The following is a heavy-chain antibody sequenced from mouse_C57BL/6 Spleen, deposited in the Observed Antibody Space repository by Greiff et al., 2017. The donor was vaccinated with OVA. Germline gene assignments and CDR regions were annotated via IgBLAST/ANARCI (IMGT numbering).Heavy chain of an antibody. J-gene: IGHJ4*01. CDR1: GFTFSSYA. CDR3: ASHHYYGSSEGAMDD. V-gene: IGHV5-4*01. CDR2: ISDGGSYT. D-gene: IGHD1-1*01. Sequence: EVQLVESGGGLVKPGGSLKLSCAASGFTFSSYAMSWVRQTPEKRLEWVATISDGGSYTYYPDNVKGRFTISRDNAKNNLYLQMSHLKSEDTAMYYCASHHYYGSSEGAMDDWGQGTSVTVSS.